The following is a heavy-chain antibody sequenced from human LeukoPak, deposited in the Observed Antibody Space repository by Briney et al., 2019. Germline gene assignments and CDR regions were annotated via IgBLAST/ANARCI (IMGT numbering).Heavy chain of an antibody. CDR1: GFNISDHY. CDR2: ISNRGFST. J-gene: IGHJ4*02. CDR3: ARNKRRFDQ. Sequence: KPGGSLRLSCAASGFNISDHYMSWIRQAPGRGLEWVSYISNRGFSTYYADSVKGRFAISRDNTKNSLYLEMQSLRVEDTAVYYCARNKRRFDQWGQGTVVTVSS. V-gene: IGHV3-11*01.